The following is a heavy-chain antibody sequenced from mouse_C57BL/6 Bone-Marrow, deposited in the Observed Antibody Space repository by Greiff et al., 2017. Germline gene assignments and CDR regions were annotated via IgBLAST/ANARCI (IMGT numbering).Heavy chain of an antibody. D-gene: IGHD1-1*01. CDR3: AREDYGGSSYGYFDV. V-gene: IGHV1-78*01. CDR1: GYTFTDHT. CDR2: IYPRDGST. Sequence: QVQPQQSDAELVKPGASVKISCKVSGYTFTDHTINWMKQRPEQGLEWIGYIYPRDGSTKYNEKFKSKDTLTADKSSSTAYMQLNSLTSEDSADYFCAREDYGGSSYGYFDVWGTGTTGTVSS. J-gene: IGHJ1*03.